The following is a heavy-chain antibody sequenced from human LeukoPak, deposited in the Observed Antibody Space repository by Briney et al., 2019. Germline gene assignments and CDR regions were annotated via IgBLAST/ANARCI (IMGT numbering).Heavy chain of an antibody. CDR3: ASSGYYYDSSGYFAD. CDR2: IYYSGST. CDR1: GGSISSYY. D-gene: IGHD3-22*01. V-gene: IGHV4-59*01. J-gene: IGHJ4*02. Sequence: SETLSLTCTVSGGSISSYYWSWIRQPPGKGLEWIGYIYYSGSTNYNPSLKSRVTISVDPSKNQFSLQLSSVTAADTAVYYCASSGYYYDSSGYFADWGQGPLVTVSS.